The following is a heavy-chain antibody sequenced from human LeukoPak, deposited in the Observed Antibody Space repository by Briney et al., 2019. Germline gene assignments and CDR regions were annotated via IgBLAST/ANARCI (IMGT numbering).Heavy chain of an antibody. CDR2: IKQDGSER. CDR3: ARQYCGGDCQFDY. J-gene: IGHJ4*02. Sequence: GRSLRLSCAASGFTFSSYAMHWVRQAPGRGLEWVANIKQDGSERYYVDSVKGRFTISRDNAKNSLYLQMDSLRAEDTAVYYCARQYCGGDCQFDYWGQGTLVTVSS. CDR1: GFTFSSYA. V-gene: IGHV3-7*01. D-gene: IGHD2-21*02.